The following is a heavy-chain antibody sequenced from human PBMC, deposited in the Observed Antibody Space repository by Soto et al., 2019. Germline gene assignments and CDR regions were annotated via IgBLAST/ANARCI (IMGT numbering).Heavy chain of an antibody. D-gene: IGHD6-19*01. CDR3: AGTLAVADLPHGGLWWFDP. V-gene: IGHV4-59*01. CDR2: IYYSGST. Sequence: SETLSLTCSVSGGSISSYYWSWMRQPPGKGLEWIGYIYYSGSTNYNPSLKSRVTISVDTSKNQFSLKLSSVTAADTAVYYCAGTLAVADLPHGGLWWFDPWGQGTLVTVSS. J-gene: IGHJ5*02. CDR1: GGSISSYY.